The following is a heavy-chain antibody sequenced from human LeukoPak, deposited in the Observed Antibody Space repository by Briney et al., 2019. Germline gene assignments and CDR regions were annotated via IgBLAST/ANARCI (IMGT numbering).Heavy chain of an antibody. CDR1: GFTFSSYS. CDR2: ISSSSSTI. V-gene: IGHV3-48*04. D-gene: IGHD4-17*01. CDR3: ARGFPYDDSTEGYYYGMDV. Sequence: PGGSLRLSCAASGFTFSSYSMNWVRQAPGKGLEWVSYISSSSSTIYYADSVKGRFTISRDNAKNSLYLQMNSLRAEDTAMYYCARGFPYDDSTEGYYYGMDVWGQGTTVTVSS. J-gene: IGHJ6*02.